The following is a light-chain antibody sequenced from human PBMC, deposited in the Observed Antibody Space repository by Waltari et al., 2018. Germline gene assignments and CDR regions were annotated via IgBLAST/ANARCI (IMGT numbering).Light chain of an antibody. CDR2: RDN. Sequence: QSVLTQPPSASGTPGQKVTISCSGGRSNIGSNYVNWYQHFPGSAPNLLFYRDNQRHSGVPARFSVSKSGTSASLAITDLRPEDEADYYCASWDFSLTVWVFGGGSRLTVL. CDR1: RSNIGSNY. J-gene: IGLJ3*02. CDR3: ASWDFSLTVWV. V-gene: IGLV1-47*01.